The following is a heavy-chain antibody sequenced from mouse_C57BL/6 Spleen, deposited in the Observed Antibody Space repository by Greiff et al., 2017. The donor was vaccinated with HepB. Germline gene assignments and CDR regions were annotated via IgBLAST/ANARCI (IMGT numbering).Heavy chain of an antibody. CDR1: GFTFSDYG. J-gene: IGHJ3*01. Sequence: EVQLVESGGGLVKPGGSLKLSCAASGFTFSDYGMHWVRQAPEKGLEWVAYISSGSSTTYYADTVKGRFTISRDNAKNTLFLQMTSLTSEDTAMYYCAIYYDYSWFAYWGQGTPLTVSA. CDR3: AIYYDYSWFAY. CDR2: ISSGSSTT. V-gene: IGHV5-17*01. D-gene: IGHD2-4*01.